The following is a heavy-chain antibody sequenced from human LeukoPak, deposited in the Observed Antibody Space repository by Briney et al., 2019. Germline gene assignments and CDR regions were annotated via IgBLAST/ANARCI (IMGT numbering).Heavy chain of an antibody. CDR3: AKDGPLPYTSTSFGRHFLEY. CDR2: MNTNRGNA. J-gene: IGHJ4*02. CDR1: GYTFTSYD. V-gene: IGHV1-8*01. D-gene: IGHD6-13*01. Sequence: GASVRVSCKASGYTFTSYDINWGRQAPGQGLEWMGWMNTNRGNAGYAQKFQGRVTMTRNTSISTAYIELSSLRAEDTAVYYCAKDGPLPYTSTSFGRHFLEYWGQGTLVTVSS.